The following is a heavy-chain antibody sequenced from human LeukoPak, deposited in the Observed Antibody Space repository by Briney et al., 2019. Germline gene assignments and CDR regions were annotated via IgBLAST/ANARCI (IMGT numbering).Heavy chain of an antibody. Sequence: SETLSLTCTVSGGSISSGGYYWSWIRQHPGEGLEWIGYIYYTGTTYYNPSLKNRLTISVDTSKNQFSLKLTTVTAADMAVYYCARSGAAWKPPTYFQDWGQGTLVTVSS. J-gene: IGHJ1*01. CDR2: IYYTGTT. D-gene: IGHD1-1*01. CDR1: GGSISSGGYY. V-gene: IGHV4-31*03. CDR3: ARSGAAWKPPTYFQD.